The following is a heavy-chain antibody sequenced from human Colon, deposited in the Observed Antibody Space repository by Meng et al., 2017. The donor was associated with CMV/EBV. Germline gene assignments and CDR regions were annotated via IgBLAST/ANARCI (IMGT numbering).Heavy chain of an antibody. D-gene: IGHD3-22*01. J-gene: IGHJ4*02. Sequence: QVQLVRSGAEVKKPGASVKVSCKPSGYTFSNYAMHWVRQAPGQRLEWMGWINAGNGNRKYSQKFQGRVTFTRDTSASTVYTELSSLRSEDTAVYYCALYYYDSSGYYTFGYWGQGTLVTVSS. CDR1: GYTFSNYA. CDR2: INAGNGNR. V-gene: IGHV1-3*01. CDR3: ALYYYDSSGYYTFGY.